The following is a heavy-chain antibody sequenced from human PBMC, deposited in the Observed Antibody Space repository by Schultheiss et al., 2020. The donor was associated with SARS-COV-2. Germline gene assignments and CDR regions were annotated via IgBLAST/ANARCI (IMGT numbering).Heavy chain of an antibody. D-gene: IGHD3-10*01. Sequence: GGSLRLSCAASGFTVSSNYMSWVRQAPGEGLEWVSVIYSGGSTYYADSVKGRFTISRDNSKNTLYLQMNSLRAEDTAVYYCARGRGAGGIYMDVWGKGTTVTVSS. CDR1: GFTVSSNY. J-gene: IGHJ6*03. CDR3: ARGRGAGGIYMDV. V-gene: IGHV3-66*01. CDR2: IYSGGST.